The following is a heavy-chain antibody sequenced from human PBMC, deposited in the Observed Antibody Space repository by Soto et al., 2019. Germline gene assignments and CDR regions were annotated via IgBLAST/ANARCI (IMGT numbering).Heavy chain of an antibody. CDR2: IYYSGST. J-gene: IGHJ3*02. V-gene: IGHV4-39*01. CDR1: GGSISSSSYY. CDR3: ARPVEHSSGWYPDAFDI. D-gene: IGHD6-19*01. Sequence: QLQLQESGPGLVKPSETLSLTCTVSGGSISSSSYYWGWIRQPPGKGLEWIGSIYYSGSTYYNPSLKSRVTISVDTSKNQFSLKLSSVTAADTAVYYCARPVEHSSGWYPDAFDIWGQGTMVTVSS.